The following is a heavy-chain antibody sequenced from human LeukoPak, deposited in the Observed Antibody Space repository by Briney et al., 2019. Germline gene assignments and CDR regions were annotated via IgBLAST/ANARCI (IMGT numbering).Heavy chain of an antibody. J-gene: IGHJ4*02. D-gene: IGHD3-10*01. Sequence: GGSLRLSCAASGFPFSNYAMSWVRQAPGKGLECVSVISGDGGSTFYADSVKGRFTISRDNSKNTLYLQMNSLRAEDTAVYYCAKHLWRDLLWFGEGYYFGYWGQGTLVTVSS. CDR3: AKHLWRDLLWFGEGYYFGY. V-gene: IGHV3-23*01. CDR1: GFPFSNYA. CDR2: ISGDGGST.